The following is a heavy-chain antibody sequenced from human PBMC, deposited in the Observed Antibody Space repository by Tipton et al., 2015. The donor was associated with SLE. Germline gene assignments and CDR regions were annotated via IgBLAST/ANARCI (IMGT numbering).Heavy chain of an antibody. D-gene: IGHD6-6*01. CDR3: ATRRPLTARLDY. CDR2: IYYSGST. CDR1: GGSISSHY. J-gene: IGHJ4*02. Sequence: TLSLTCTVSGGSISSHYWSWIRQPPGKGLEWIGYIYYSGSTYYNPSLKSRVTISVDTSKNQFSLKLSSVTAADTAVYYCATRRPLTARLDYWGQGTLVTVSS. V-gene: IGHV4-59*04.